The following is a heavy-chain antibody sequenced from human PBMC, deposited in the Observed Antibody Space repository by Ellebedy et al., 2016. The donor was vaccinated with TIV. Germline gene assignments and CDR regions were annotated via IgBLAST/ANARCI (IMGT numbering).Heavy chain of an antibody. CDR3: VSSASMDAFDL. Sequence: SETLSLTCAVSGGSLSDYYWTWVRQPPGKGLEWTPYLFYTGTPNYNPSLKRRLTISVNTPRNQFSLTLSSVTAADTAVYYCVSSASMDAFDLWGQGTMVTVSS. V-gene: IGHV4-59*01. CDR1: GGSLSDYY. J-gene: IGHJ3*01. D-gene: IGHD3-16*01. CDR2: LFYTGTP.